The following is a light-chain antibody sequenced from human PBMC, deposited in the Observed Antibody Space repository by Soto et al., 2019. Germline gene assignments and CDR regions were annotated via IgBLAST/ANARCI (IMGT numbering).Light chain of an antibody. CDR3: CSHSASIHWV. J-gene: IGLJ3*02. CDR1: SSDVGGYNF. Sequence: QSALTQPASVSGSPGQSITISCTGTSSDVGGYNFVSWYQQHPGNAPKLIIHEVLNRPSGVSSRFSGSKSGNTASLTISGLQAEDEAVYYCCSHSASIHWVFGGGTKLTVL. CDR2: EVL. V-gene: IGLV2-14*03.